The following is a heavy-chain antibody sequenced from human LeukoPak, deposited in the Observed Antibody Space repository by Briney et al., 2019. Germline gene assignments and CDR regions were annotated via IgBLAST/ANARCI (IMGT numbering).Heavy chain of an antibody. CDR3: ARGLYSSGWVDY. D-gene: IGHD6-19*01. CDR1: GFTFSRYA. CDR2: ISTNGGST. V-gene: IGHV3-64*01. J-gene: IGHJ4*02. Sequence: GGSLRLSCAASGFTFSRYALHWVRQAPGKGLEYVSSISTNGGSTYYANSVKGRFTISRDNSKNTLYLQMNSLRAEDTAVYYCARGLYSSGWVDYWGQGTLVTVSS.